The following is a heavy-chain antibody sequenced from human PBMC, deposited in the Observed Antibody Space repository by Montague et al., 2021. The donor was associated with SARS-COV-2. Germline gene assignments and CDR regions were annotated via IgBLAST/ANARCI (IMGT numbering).Heavy chain of an antibody. CDR2: IYYSGST. Sequence: SETLFLTCTVSGGSISSYYWSWIWQPPGKGLEWIGYIYYSGSTNXNPSLKSRVTISVDTSKNQFSLKLSSVTAADTAVYYCARGSGWMGNAFDIWGQGTMVTVSS. CDR1: GGSISSYY. J-gene: IGHJ3*02. V-gene: IGHV4-59*01. CDR3: ARGSGWMGNAFDI. D-gene: IGHD6-19*01.